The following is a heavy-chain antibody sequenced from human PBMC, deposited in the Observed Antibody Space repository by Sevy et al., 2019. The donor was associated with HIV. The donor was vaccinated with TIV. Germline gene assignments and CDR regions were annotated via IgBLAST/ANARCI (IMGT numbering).Heavy chain of an antibody. CDR2: ISYDGSNK. Sequence: GGSLRLSCAASGFTFSSYGMHWVRQAPGKGLEWVAVISYDGSNKYYADSVKGRFTISRDNSKNRLYLQMNSLRAEDTAVYYCAKAPRGKWELPGGVDPWGQGTLVTVSS. D-gene: IGHD1-26*01. V-gene: IGHV3-30*18. CDR1: GFTFSSYG. CDR3: AKAPRGKWELPGGVDP. J-gene: IGHJ5*02.